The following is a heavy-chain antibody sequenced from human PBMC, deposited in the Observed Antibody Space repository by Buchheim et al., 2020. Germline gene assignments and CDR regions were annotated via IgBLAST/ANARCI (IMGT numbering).Heavy chain of an antibody. D-gene: IGHD6-13*01. CDR1: GFTFSSYA. V-gene: IGHV3-23*01. Sequence: EVQLLESGGGLVQPGGSLRLSCAASGFTFSSYAMSWVRQAPGKGLEWVSAISGSGGSTYYADSVKGRFTISRDNSKNTLYLQMNSLRAEDTAVYYCAKDFLPTQYSSSWFGDYYHYGMDVWGQGTT. CDR3: AKDFLPTQYSSSWFGDYYHYGMDV. J-gene: IGHJ6*02. CDR2: ISGSGGST.